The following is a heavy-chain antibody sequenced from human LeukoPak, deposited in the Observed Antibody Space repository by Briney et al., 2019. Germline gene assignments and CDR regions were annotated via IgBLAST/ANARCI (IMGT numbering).Heavy chain of an antibody. Sequence: ASETLSLTCDVSGYSIRSGYYWGWIRQPPGKGLEWIGSIYHSGSTYYNPSLKSRVTVSVDTSKNQFSLKVNSVTAADTAVYYCATRGYSSSSEVDWGQGTLVTVSS. J-gene: IGHJ4*02. V-gene: IGHV4-38-2*01. CDR3: ATRGYSSSSEVD. CDR1: GYSIRSGYY. D-gene: IGHD6-6*01. CDR2: IYHSGST.